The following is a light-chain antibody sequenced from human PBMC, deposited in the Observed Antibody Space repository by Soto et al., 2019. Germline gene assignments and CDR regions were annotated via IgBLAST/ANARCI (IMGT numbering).Light chain of an antibody. CDR2: GAS. V-gene: IGKV3-20*01. Sequence: EIVLTQSPGTLSLSPGERATLSCRASQSVSSSYLAWYQHKPGQAPRLLIYGASSTATGIPDRFSGSGSGTDFTLTISRLEPEDFAVYYCQQYGGSTWTFGQGTKVEIK. CDR1: QSVSSSY. J-gene: IGKJ1*01. CDR3: QQYGGSTWT.